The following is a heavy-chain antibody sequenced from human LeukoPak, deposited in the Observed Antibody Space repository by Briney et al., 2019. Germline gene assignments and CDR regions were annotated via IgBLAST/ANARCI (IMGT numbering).Heavy chain of an antibody. Sequence: PGGSLRLSCVASGFTFSNFAMSWVRQAPGKGLEWVSSISSSSSYIYYADSVKGRFTISRDNAKNSLYPQMNSLRAEDTAVYYCARDPGPARPDWFDPWGRGTLVTVSS. D-gene: IGHD6-6*01. J-gene: IGHJ5*02. CDR2: ISSSSSYI. CDR1: GFTFSNFA. V-gene: IGHV3-21*01. CDR3: ARDPGPARPDWFDP.